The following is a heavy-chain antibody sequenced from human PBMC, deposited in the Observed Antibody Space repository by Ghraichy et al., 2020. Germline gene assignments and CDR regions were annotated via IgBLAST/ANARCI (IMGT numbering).Heavy chain of an antibody. CDR2: IYYSGST. CDR1: GGSISSYY. V-gene: IGHV4-59*01. CDR3: ARGVDSGTQYYYYYYMDV. D-gene: IGHD1-14*01. J-gene: IGHJ6*03. Sequence: SETLSLTCTVSGGSISSYYWSWIRQPPGKGLEWIGYIYYSGSTNYNPSLKSRVTISVDTSKNQFSLKLSSVTAAYTAVYYCARGVDSGTQYYYYYYMDVWGKGTTVTVSS.